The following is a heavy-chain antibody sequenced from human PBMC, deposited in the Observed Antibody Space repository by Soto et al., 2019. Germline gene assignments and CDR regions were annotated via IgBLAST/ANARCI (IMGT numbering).Heavy chain of an antibody. D-gene: IGHD3-10*01. J-gene: IGHJ4*02. Sequence: QVHLVQSGAEVKKPGASVKVSCKASGYTFTSYGITWVRQAPGQGLEWMGWISAHNGNTDYAEKLQGRVIVTRDTSTHTAYLELGSLRSDGSAVYYCPKGRYGALWGQGALVTVSS. CDR1: GYTFTSYG. CDR2: ISAHNGNT. V-gene: IGHV1-18*01. CDR3: PKGRYGAL.